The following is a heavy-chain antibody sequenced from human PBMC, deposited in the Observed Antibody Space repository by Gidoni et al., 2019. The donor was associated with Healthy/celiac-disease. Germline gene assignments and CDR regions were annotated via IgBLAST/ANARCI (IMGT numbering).Heavy chain of an antibody. D-gene: IGHD3-10*01. CDR3: AGESQWAALSGYYFDY. CDR1: GGSISSSSYY. J-gene: IGHJ4*01. CDR2: IYYSGST. V-gene: IGHV4-39*07. Sequence: QLQLQESGPGLVKPSETLSLTCTVSGGSISSSSYYWGWIRQPPGKGLEWIGSIYYSGSTYYNPSLKSRVTISVDTSKNQFSLKLSSVTAADTAVYYCAGESQWAALSGYYFDYWGQGTLVTVSS.